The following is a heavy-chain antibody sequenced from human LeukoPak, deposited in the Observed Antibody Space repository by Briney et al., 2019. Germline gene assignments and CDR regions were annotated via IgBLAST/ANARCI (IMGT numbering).Heavy chain of an antibody. CDR2: ISGSGGST. J-gene: IGHJ4*02. D-gene: IGHD7-27*01. CDR1: GFTFRSYA. V-gene: IGHV3-23*01. CDR3: ARDLAWGGY. Sequence: GGSLRLSCAASGFTFRSYAMSWVRQAPGKGLEWVSAISGSGGSTYYADSVKGRFTISRDNAKNSLYLQMNSLRAEDTAVYYCARDLAWGGYWGQGTLVTVSS.